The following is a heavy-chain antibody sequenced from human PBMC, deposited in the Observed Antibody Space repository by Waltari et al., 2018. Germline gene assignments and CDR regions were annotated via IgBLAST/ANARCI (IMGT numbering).Heavy chain of an antibody. CDR3: ARVQIHYYDSSGYAGWFDP. CDR1: GGSIGSSNW. J-gene: IGHJ5*02. CDR2: IYHSGST. V-gene: IGHV4-4*02. D-gene: IGHD3-22*01. Sequence: QVQLQESGPGLVKPSGPLSLTCAVSGGSIGSSNWWSWVRKPPGEGLEWMGEIYHSGSTNYNPSLKSRVTISVDKSKNQFSLKLSSVTAADTAVYYCARVQIHYYDSSGYAGWFDPWGQGTLVTVSS.